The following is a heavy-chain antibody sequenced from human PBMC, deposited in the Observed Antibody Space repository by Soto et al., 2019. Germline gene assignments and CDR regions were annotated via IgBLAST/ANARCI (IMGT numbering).Heavy chain of an antibody. V-gene: IGHV1-18*01. CDR2: ISAYSGHT. Sequence: QVHLVQSGGEVKKPGASVKVSCKASGYTFTDYSISWVRQAPGQGLEWMGWISAYSGHTNYVQHLRGRVSMTTDTSTNTAYMDLRSLTSDDTAVYYCARDVEWELGELGLSFSGMDVWGRGTSITVAS. CDR3: ARDVEWELGELGLSFSGMDV. CDR1: GYTFTDYS. D-gene: IGHD1-26*01. J-gene: IGHJ6*02.